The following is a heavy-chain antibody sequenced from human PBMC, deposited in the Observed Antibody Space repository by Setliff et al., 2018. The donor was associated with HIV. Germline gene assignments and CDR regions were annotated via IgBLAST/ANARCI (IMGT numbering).Heavy chain of an antibody. Sequence: PSETLSLTCTVSGGSISTSSYYWGWIRQPPGKGLEWIGSIYYYGGSTYYKPSLKSRITISVDTSKNQFSLRLSSVTAADTAVYYCATEGRRDGYNPGFDYWGQGTLVTVSS. J-gene: IGHJ4*02. CDR1: GGSISTSSYY. CDR2: IYYYGGST. D-gene: IGHD5-12*01. CDR3: ATEGRRDGYNPGFDY. V-gene: IGHV4-39*02.